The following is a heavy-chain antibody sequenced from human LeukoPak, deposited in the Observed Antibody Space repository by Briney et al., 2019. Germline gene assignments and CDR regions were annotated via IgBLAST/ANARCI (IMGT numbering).Heavy chain of an antibody. V-gene: IGHV4-39*07. Sequence: SETLSLTCTVSGGSIPISTYYWGWVRQPPGKGLEWIGSIYYSGTTKYNPSLKSRVTISVDNSNNKFSLRLSSVTAADTALYYCARGTLYSGWSYYFDSWGQGTLVTVAS. CDR1: GGSIPISTYY. D-gene: IGHD6-19*01. J-gene: IGHJ4*02. CDR3: ARGTLYSGWSYYFDS. CDR2: IYYSGTT.